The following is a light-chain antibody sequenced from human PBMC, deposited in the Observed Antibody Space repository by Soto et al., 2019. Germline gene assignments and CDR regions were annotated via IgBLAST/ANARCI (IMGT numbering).Light chain of an antibody. V-gene: IGKV3-20*01. CDR1: QSVSSSF. J-gene: IGKJ4*02. CDR3: QQYDSSPLT. Sequence: EIVLTQSPGTLSLSPGERATLSCRASQSVSSSFLAWYQQKPGQAPRLLIYGASSRATGIPDRFSGSGSGPDLTRTISRLEPEDFAVYYCQQYDSSPLTFGGGTKVEIK. CDR2: GAS.